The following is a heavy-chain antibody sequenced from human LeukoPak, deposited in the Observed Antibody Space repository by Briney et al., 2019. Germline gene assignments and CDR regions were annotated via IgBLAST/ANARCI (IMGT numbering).Heavy chain of an antibody. D-gene: IGHD2-2*01. CDR3: ARDPVYCSSTSCREYFQH. CDR1: GGTFSSYT. J-gene: IGHJ1*01. V-gene: IGHV1-69*04. CDR2: IIPILGIA. Sequence: SVKVSCKASGGTFSSYTIRWVRQAPGQGLEWMGRIIPILGIANYAQKFQGRVTITADKSTSTAYMELSSLRSEDTAVYYCARDPVYCSSTSCREYFQHWGQGTLVTVSS.